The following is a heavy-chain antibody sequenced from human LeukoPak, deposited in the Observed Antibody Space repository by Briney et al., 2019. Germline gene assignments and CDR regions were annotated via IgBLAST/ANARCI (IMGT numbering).Heavy chain of an antibody. CDR3: ASLYSSSWFDAFDI. Sequence: SETLSLTCTVSGGSISSYYWSWIRQPPGKGLEWIGYIYYSGSANYNPSLKSRVTISVDTSKNQFSLKLSSVTAADTAVYYCASLYSSSWFDAFDIWGQGTMVTVSS. CDR1: GGSISSYY. J-gene: IGHJ3*02. CDR2: IYYSGSA. D-gene: IGHD6-13*01. V-gene: IGHV4-59*01.